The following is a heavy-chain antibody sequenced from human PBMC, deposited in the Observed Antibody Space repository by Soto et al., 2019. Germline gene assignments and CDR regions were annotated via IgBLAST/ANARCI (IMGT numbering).Heavy chain of an antibody. V-gene: IGHV3-7*01. Sequence: GGSLRLSCAASGFTFSSYWMSWVRQAPGKGLEWVANIKQDGSEKYYVDSVKGRFTISRDNAKNSLYLQMNSLRAEDTAVYYCARVYSLSWNYYYYFDYWGQGTLVTVSS. D-gene: IGHD1-7*01. J-gene: IGHJ4*02. CDR3: ARVYSLSWNYYYYFDY. CDR1: GFTFSSYW. CDR2: IKQDGSEK.